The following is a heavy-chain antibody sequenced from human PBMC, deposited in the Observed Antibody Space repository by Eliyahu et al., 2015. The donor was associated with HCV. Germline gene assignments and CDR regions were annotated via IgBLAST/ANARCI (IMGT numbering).Heavy chain of an antibody. CDR1: GGSXTTYY. CDR2: SHYSGST. CDR3: ASGGGGIAVTGTGGWFDP. D-gene: IGHD6-19*01. V-gene: IGHV4-59*01. J-gene: IGHJ5*02. Sequence: QVQLQESGPGLVKPSETLSLTCTVSGGSXTTYYWXWFRQPPGKGLEWIGFSHYSGSTNYNPSLKSRVTISIDTSKNQFSLNLTSVTAADTAMYYCASGGGGIAVTGTGGWFDPWGQGTLVTVSS.